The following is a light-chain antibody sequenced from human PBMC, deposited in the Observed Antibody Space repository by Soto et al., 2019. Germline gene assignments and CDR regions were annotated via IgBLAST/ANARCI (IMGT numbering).Light chain of an antibody. CDR3: QQLNIFPPLFT. V-gene: IGKV1-9*01. Sequence: DLQLTQSPFFLSASVGDRVTITCRASQGIRSYLAWYQQRPGKAPELLIYGASTLRTGVASRFSGNGSGTKFTLTISSLQPEDFATYFCQQLNIFPPLFTFGPGTKVDIK. CDR1: QGIRSY. CDR2: GAS. J-gene: IGKJ3*01.